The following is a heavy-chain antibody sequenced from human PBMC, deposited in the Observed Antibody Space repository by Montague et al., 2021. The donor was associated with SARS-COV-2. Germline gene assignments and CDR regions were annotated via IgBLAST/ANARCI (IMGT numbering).Heavy chain of an antibody. V-gene: IGHV3-48*03. CDR3: VRSRATIFWASRFDY. CDR2: ISSSGSTI. Sequence: SLRLSCAASGFTFSSYEMNWVRQAPGKGLEWVSYISSSGSTIYYADSVKGRFTISRDNAKNSLYLQTNSLRAEDTAVYYCVRSRATIFWASRFDYWGQGTLVTVSS. J-gene: IGHJ4*02. CDR1: GFTFSSYE. D-gene: IGHD3-9*01.